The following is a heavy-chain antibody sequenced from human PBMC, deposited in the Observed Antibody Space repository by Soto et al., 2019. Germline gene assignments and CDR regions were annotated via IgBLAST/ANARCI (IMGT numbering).Heavy chain of an antibody. V-gene: IGHV1-18*01. Sequence: QVKLVQSGAEVKKPGASVKVSCKASGYTFTSYGITWVRQAPGQGLEWMGWLNAYNGKTQYAQKLQGRVTMTTETSTSTAYMELRSLRSDDTAVYYCARVTAVAGGKYYFDYWGQGTLVTGCS. CDR3: ARVTAVAGGKYYFDY. D-gene: IGHD6-13*01. J-gene: IGHJ4*02. CDR1: GYTFTSYG. CDR2: LNAYNGKT.